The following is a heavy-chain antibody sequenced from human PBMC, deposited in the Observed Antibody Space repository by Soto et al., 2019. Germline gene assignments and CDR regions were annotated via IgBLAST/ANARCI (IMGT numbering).Heavy chain of an antibody. CDR3: ARDPPYYYDSSGYWRDY. Sequence: VQLVQSGAEVKKPGSSVKVSCKASGGTFRSYAISWVRQAPGQGLEWMGGIIPIFGTANYAQKFQGRVTITADESTSTAYMELSSLRSEDTAVYYCARDPPYYYDSSGYWRDYWGQGTLVTVSS. J-gene: IGHJ4*02. CDR1: GGTFRSYA. D-gene: IGHD3-22*01. CDR2: IIPIFGTA. V-gene: IGHV1-69*01.